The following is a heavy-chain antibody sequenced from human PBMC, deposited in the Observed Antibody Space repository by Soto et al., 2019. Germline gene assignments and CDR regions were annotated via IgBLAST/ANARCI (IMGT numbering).Heavy chain of an antibody. J-gene: IGHJ6*02. CDR1: GGAINNGGYF. D-gene: IGHD4-17*01. CDR2: IYYSAST. Sequence: QVPLQESGPGLVKPSQTLTLTCTISGGAINNGGYFWSWIRQHTGKGLEWIGHIYYSASTYYNPSLKSRVTISFDTSRTQFFLKLTSVTAADTAVYYCARDRGGTYGDQYYGLDFWGQGTTVTLSS. CDR3: ARDRGGTYGDQYYGLDF. V-gene: IGHV4-31*03.